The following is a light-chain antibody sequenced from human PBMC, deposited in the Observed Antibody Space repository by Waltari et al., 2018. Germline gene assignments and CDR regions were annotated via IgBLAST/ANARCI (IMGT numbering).Light chain of an antibody. CDR3: QQSQSMPYT. V-gene: IGKV1-39*01. CDR2: GAS. Sequence: DIQMTQSPSSLSASVGDRGTITCRASERINTYLNWYQQKSGKAPNVLIYGASTLESGVPSRFSGSGSGTVFTLTISSLQSEDSAIYYCQQSQSMPYTFGHGTKVEI. CDR1: ERINTY. J-gene: IGKJ2*01.